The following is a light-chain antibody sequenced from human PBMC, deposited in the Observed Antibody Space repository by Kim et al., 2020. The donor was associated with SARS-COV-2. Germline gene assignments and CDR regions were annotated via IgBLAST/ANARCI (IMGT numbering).Light chain of an antibody. Sequence: ASVGDRVTITCRASQDITNYLNWYQQKPGKAPKLLIYDASSLQRGVPSRFSGSGSGTDFTLTISSLQPEDFATYYCQQYNSFPLTFGGGTKVDIK. CDR2: DAS. J-gene: IGKJ4*01. CDR1: QDITNY. CDR3: QQYNSFPLT. V-gene: IGKV1-33*01.